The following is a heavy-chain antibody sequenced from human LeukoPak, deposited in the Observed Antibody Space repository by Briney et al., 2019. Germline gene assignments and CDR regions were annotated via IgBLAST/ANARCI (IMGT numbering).Heavy chain of an antibody. V-gene: IGHV1-69*04. CDR3: ARDNDFWSGYTASSYYYYYMDV. J-gene: IGHJ6*03. Sequence: SVKVSCKASGGTFSSYAISWVRQAPGQGLEWMGRIIPILGIANYAQKFQGRVTITADKSTSTAYMELSSLRSEDTAVYYCARDNDFWSGYTASSYYYYYMDVWGKGTTVTVSS. CDR2: IIPILGIA. D-gene: IGHD3-3*01. CDR1: GGTFSSYA.